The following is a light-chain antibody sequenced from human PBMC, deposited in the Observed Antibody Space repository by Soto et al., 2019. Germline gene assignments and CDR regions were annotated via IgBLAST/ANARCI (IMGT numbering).Light chain of an antibody. CDR1: QIISSSY. Sequence: EIVLTQSPGTLSLSPGERATLYCRASQIISSSYLAWYQQKPGQAPRLLIYGPSSRATGIPDRFSGSGSGTDFTLTINRLEPEDFAVYYCQQYDSSPRTFGQGTKVEIK. J-gene: IGKJ1*01. CDR3: QQYDSSPRT. V-gene: IGKV3-20*01. CDR2: GPS.